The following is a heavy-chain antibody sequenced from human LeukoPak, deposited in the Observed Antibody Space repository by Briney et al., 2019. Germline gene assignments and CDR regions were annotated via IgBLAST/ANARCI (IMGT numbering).Heavy chain of an antibody. D-gene: IGHD6-19*01. CDR3: ARQGPNRQWLNWFDP. CDR2: IYPGDSDT. CDR1: GYSFTSYW. J-gene: IGHJ5*02. Sequence: GESLKISCKGSGYSFTSYWIGWVRQMPGKGLGWMGIIYPGDSDTRYSPSFQGQVTISADKSISTAYLQWSSLKASDTAMYYCARQGPNRQWLNWFDPWGQGTLVTVSS. V-gene: IGHV5-51*01.